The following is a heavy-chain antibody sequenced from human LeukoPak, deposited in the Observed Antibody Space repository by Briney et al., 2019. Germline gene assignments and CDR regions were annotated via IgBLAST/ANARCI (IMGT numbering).Heavy chain of an antibody. J-gene: IGHJ5*02. CDR1: GGSFSGYY. V-gene: IGHV4-34*01. Sequence: PSETLSLTCAVYGGSFSGYYWSWIRQPPGKGLEWIGEINHSGSTNYNPSLKSRVTISVDTSKNQFSLKLSSVTAADTAVYYCARGLIVLMVCALPLYIWCDPWGQGTLVTVSS. D-gene: IGHD2-8*01. CDR3: ARGLIVLMVCALPLYIWCDP. CDR2: INHSGST.